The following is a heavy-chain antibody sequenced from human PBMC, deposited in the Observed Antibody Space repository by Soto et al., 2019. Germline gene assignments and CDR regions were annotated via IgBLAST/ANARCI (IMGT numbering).Heavy chain of an antibody. D-gene: IGHD6-13*01. CDR2: ISAYNGNT. Sequence: QVQLVQSGAEVKKPGASVKVSCKASGYTFTSYGISWVRQAPGQGLEWMGWISAYNGNTNYAQKLQGRVTMTTDTATSTAYRELRSLRSDDTAVYYCARARAGIAAAGDFAYWGQGTLVTVSS. J-gene: IGHJ4*02. V-gene: IGHV1-18*04. CDR3: ARARAGIAAAGDFAY. CDR1: GYTFTSYG.